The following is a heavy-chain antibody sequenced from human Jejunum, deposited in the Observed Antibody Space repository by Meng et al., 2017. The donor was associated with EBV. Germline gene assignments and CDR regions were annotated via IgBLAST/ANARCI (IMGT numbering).Heavy chain of an antibody. CDR1: GYTFTNYY. CDR2: VNPSPVDT. CDR3: ARGLDSSTPGTD. Sequence: QVNLVQSGAEGKKPGASVRISCKTSGYTFTNYYMHWVRQAPGQGLEWVGMVNPSPVDTNYARKFQGRVTMTSDTSTSTVHMELNSLKSDDTAVYYCARGLDSSTPGTDWGQGTLVTVSS. V-gene: IGHV1-46*01. D-gene: IGHD6-13*01. J-gene: IGHJ4*02.